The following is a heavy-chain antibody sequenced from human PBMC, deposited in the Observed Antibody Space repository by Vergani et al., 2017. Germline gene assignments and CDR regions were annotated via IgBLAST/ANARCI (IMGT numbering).Heavy chain of an antibody. Sequence: QVQLQESGPGLVKPSETLSLTCTVSGDSVISTDYHWGWIRQPPGKGLEWIGSKDYSVSTSYNPSLESRISISFETHKNQFSLRLTSVTAADTAVYYCASKRGACRAAYSHSYDFWGPGTLVGVSS. J-gene: IGHJ4*02. CDR2: KDYSVST. CDR1: GDSVISTDYH. D-gene: IGHD5-18*01. V-gene: IGHV4-39*01. CDR3: ASKRGACRAAYSHSYDF.